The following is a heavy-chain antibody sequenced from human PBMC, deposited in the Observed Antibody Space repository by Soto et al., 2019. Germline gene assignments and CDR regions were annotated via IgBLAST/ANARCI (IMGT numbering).Heavy chain of an antibody. CDR3: ARDALFYYGDYGEASP. Sequence: EVQLVESGGGLVQPGGSLRLSCAASGFTFSSYWMSWVRQAPGKGLEWVANIKQDGSEKYYVDSVKGRFTISRDNAKNSLYLQMNSLRAEDTAVYYCARDALFYYGDYGEASPRGQGTLVTVSS. D-gene: IGHD4-17*01. CDR1: GFTFSSYW. J-gene: IGHJ4*02. V-gene: IGHV3-7*01. CDR2: IKQDGSEK.